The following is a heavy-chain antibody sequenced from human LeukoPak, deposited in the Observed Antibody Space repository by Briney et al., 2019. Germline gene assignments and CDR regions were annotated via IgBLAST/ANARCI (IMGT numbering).Heavy chain of an antibody. V-gene: IGHV4-59*01. Sequence: KPSETLSLTCTVSSGSLSNYYWSWIRQPPGKALEWIGCIYYSGSTNYNPSLKSRVTISVDTSNNQFSLTLSSVNAADTAVYYCARVPSYYYDSSDAFDIWGQGTMVTVSS. CDR3: ARVPSYYYDSSDAFDI. D-gene: IGHD3-22*01. J-gene: IGHJ3*02. CDR2: IYYSGST. CDR1: SGSLSNYY.